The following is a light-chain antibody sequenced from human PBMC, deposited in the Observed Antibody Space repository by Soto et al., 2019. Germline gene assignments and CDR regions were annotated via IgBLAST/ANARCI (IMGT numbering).Light chain of an antibody. V-gene: IGKV3-20*01. CDR3: QQYVTSPSIT. CDR1: QSVSNNY. J-gene: IGKJ5*01. CDR2: GAS. Sequence: EIVLTQSPGTLSLSPGERATLSCRASQSVSNNYLAWYQQQPGQAPRLLIYGASSRATGIPDRFSGSGSGTDFTLTISRLEPEDFTVYYCQQYVTSPSITFGQGTRLEI.